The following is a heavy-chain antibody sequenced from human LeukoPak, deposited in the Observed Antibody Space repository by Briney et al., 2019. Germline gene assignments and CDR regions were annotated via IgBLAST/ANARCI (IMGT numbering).Heavy chain of an antibody. D-gene: IGHD2-2*01. V-gene: IGHV4-4*07. CDR3: ARLSADSSSSRGFDY. J-gene: IGHJ4*02. CDR1: GASITSYY. Sequence: SETLSLTCTVSGASITSYYWTWIRQPAGKGLEWLGRIYTSGSTNYSPSLKSRVTMSVDTSKNQFSLKLSSVTAADTAVYYRARLSADSSSSRGFDYWGQGTLVTVSS. CDR2: IYTSGST.